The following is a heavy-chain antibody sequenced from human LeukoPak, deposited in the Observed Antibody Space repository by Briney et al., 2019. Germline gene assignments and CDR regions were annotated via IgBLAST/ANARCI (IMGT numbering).Heavy chain of an antibody. D-gene: IGHD3-10*01. Sequence: SETLALTCTVSGGFISSYYWSWIRQPPGKGLDWIGYIYYSGSTNYNPSLKSRVTISVDTSKNQFSLKLSSVTAADTAVYYCASNYYGSGSLDYWGQGNLVTVSS. V-gene: IGHV4-59*08. CDR3: ASNYYGSGSLDY. CDR2: IYYSGST. CDR1: GGFISSYY. J-gene: IGHJ4*02.